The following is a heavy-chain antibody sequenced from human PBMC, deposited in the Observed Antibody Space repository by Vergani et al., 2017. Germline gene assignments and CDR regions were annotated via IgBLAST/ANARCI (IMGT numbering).Heavy chain of an antibody. CDR2: IIPIFGTA. CDR1: GGTFSSYA. Sequence: QVQLVQSGAEVKKPGSSVKVSCKASGGTFSSYAISWVRQAPGQGLEWMGRIIPIFGTANYAQKFQGRVTITADESTSTAYMELSSLRSEDTAVYYCAGVRMMVRGVEPAPFDYWGQGTLVTASS. D-gene: IGHD3-10*01. V-gene: IGHV1-69*18. J-gene: IGHJ4*02. CDR3: AGVRMMVRGVEPAPFDY.